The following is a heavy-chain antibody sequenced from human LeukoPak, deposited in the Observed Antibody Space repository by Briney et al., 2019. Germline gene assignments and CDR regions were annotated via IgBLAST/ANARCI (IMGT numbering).Heavy chain of an antibody. D-gene: IGHD3-22*01. CDR2: IRYDGSNK. V-gene: IGHV3-30*02. CDR3: ARVTGYMIEDYFDY. CDR1: GFTFSTYG. Sequence: GGSLRLSCAASGFTFSTYGMHWVRQAPGKGLEWVAFIRYDGSNKYYADSVKGRFTISRDNSKNTLYLQMNSLRAEDTAVYYCARVTGYMIEDYFDYWGQGTLVTVSS. J-gene: IGHJ4*02.